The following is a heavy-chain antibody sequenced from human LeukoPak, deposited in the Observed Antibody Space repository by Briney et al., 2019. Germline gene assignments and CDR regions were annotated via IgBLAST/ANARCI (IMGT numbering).Heavy chain of an antibody. CDR2: ISSSGSTI. CDR3: ARVAYDILTGYPRSPPDV. J-gene: IGHJ6*04. V-gene: IGHV3-11*01. CDR1: GFTFSSYG. D-gene: IGHD3-9*01. Sequence: GGSLRLSCAASGFTFSSYGMSWIRQAPGKGLEWVSYISSSGSTIYYADSVKGRFTISRDNAKNSLYLQMNSLRAEDTAVYYCARVAYDILTGYPRSPPDVWGKGTTVTISS.